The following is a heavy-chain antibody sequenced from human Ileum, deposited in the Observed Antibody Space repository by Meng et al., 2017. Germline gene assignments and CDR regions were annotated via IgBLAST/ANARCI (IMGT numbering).Heavy chain of an antibody. CDR2: INRNADGGTA. J-gene: IGHJ4*02. V-gene: IGHV3-15*01. CDR1: GFTFSNSW. Sequence: VELVEAGVGLVGPGGSLRLSCAASGFTFSNSWMSWVRQAPGKGLEWVGRINRNADGGTANYPAPVKGRFSISRDDSQNRLYLQMSSLKTEDTAVYYCTTYGSGSFAYWGQGTLVTVSS. D-gene: IGHD3-10*01. CDR3: TTYGSGSFAY.